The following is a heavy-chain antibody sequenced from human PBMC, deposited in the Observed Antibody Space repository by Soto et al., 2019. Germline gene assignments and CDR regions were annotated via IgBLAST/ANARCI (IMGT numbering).Heavy chain of an antibody. J-gene: IGHJ4*02. V-gene: IGHV1-69*04. CDR2: IIPILGIA. D-gene: IGHD5-12*01. CDR3: ARDKDGYNSWLVM. Sequence: SVKVSCKASGGTFSSYTISWVRQAPGQGLEWMGRIIPILGIANYAQKFQGRVTITADKSTSTAYMELSSLRSEDTAVYYCARDKDGYNSWLVMWGQGTLVTAPQ. CDR1: GGTFSSYT.